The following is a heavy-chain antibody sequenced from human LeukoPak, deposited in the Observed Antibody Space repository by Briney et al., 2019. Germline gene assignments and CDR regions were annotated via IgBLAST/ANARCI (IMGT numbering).Heavy chain of an antibody. CDR1: GGTFSSYA. CDR2: IIPIFGTA. V-gene: IGHV1-69*05. J-gene: IGHJ5*02. CDR3: ARGTYYYDSSGYYLEGLDP. Sequence: GASVKVSCKASGGTFSSYAISWVRQAPGQGLEWMGGIIPIFGTANYAQKFQGRVTMTTDTSTSTAYMELRSLRSDDTAMYYCARGTYYYDSSGYYLEGLDPWGQGTLVTVSS. D-gene: IGHD3-22*01.